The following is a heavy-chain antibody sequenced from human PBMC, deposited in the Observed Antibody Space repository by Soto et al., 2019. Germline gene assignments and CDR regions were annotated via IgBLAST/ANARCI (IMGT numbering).Heavy chain of an antibody. J-gene: IGHJ4*02. Sequence: GGSLRLSCAASGFTFSSYAMHWGRQAPGKGLEWVAVISYDGSNKYYADSVKGRFTISRDSSKNTLYLQMNSLRAEDTAVYYCARERLYYYDSSGLLGYWGQGTLVTVSS. CDR2: ISYDGSNK. V-gene: IGHV3-30-3*01. CDR1: GFTFSSYA. CDR3: ARERLYYYDSSGLLGY. D-gene: IGHD3-22*01.